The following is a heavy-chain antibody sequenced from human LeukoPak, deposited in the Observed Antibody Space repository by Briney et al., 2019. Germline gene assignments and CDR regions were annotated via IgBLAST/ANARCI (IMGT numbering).Heavy chain of an antibody. CDR2: IKQDGTEK. V-gene: IGHV3-7*01. CDR1: GFTFSSYW. Sequence: GGSLRLSCGASGFTFSSYWMTWVRQAPGKGLEWVANIKQDGTEKYYVDSVKGRFPISRDNAKNSLYLQMNSLRPEDTAVYYCARVYSSSSGKAFDIWGQGTMVTVSS. J-gene: IGHJ3*02. CDR3: ARVYSSSSGKAFDI. D-gene: IGHD6-6*01.